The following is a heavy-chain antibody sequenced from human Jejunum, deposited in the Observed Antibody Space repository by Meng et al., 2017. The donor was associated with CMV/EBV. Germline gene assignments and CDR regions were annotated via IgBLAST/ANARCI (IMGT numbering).Heavy chain of an antibody. J-gene: IGHJ4*02. D-gene: IGHD6-13*01. CDR2: LNQDGSGE. CDR1: GLTVSNSC. CDR3: ARGTTGTPGTDY. Sequence: TGLTVSNSCVHWVRQSPGRGLEWVANLNQDGSGEYYLDSVKGRFTISRDNAKDSLYLQMNSLRVEDTAVYYCARGTTGTPGTDYWGQGTLVTVSS. V-gene: IGHV3-7*01.